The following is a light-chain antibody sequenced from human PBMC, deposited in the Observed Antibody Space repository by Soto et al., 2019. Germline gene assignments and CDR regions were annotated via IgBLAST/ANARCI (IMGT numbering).Light chain of an antibody. CDR2: GNN. Sequence: QSVLTQPPSASGTPGQTVAISCSGSNSNFGSNTVNWYQQFPGTAPKLLIYGNNQRPSGVPDRFSGSKSDTSASLAISGLLSEDESDYYCQSYDSSLSGYVFGTGTKVTVL. CDR3: QSYDSSLSGYV. J-gene: IGLJ1*01. CDR1: NSNFGSNT. V-gene: IGLV1-44*01.